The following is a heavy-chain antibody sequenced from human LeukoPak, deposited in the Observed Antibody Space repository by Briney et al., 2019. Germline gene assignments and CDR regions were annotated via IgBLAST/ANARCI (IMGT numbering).Heavy chain of an antibody. V-gene: IGHV3-74*01. CDR3: TRGASGYGNFDY. CDR1: GFSVGGYW. CDR2: INSDGSSI. Sequence: GGSLRLSCAASGFSVGGYWMHWVRQGPGMGLVWVSRINSDGSSISYADSVKGRFSISRDNVKNTLYLQMNSLRAEDTAVYYCTRGASGYGNFDYWGQGTLDTVSS. J-gene: IGHJ4*02. D-gene: IGHD5-12*01.